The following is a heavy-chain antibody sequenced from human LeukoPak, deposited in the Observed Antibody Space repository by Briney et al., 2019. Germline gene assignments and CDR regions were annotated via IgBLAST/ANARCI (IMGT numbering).Heavy chain of an antibody. CDR3: ARNRGGGKQLVLFDY. Sequence: PSQTLSLTCTVSGGSISSGDYYWSWIRQPPGKGLEWIGYIYYSGSTYYNPSLKSRVTISVDTSKNQFSPKLSSVTAADTAVYYCARNRGGGKQLVLFDYWGQGTLVTVSS. CDR2: IYYSGST. CDR1: GGSISSGDYY. V-gene: IGHV4-30-4*08. J-gene: IGHJ4*02. D-gene: IGHD6-6*01.